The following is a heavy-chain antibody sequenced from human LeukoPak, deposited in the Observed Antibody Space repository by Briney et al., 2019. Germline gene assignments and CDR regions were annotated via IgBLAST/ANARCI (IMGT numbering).Heavy chain of an antibody. J-gene: IGHJ3*02. CDR3: ARLDTSGWYASVDNDALDI. Sequence: GEALKIFCRGAGYSFSTYWIGWVLQMPAKGREWMGIIYTGDCDTRYSPSFQRQVTISADTSINTAYLQWSSLKASDTAMYYCARLDTSGWYASVDNDALDICGQGTMVTVSS. V-gene: IGHV5-51*01. D-gene: IGHD6-19*01. CDR1: GYSFSTYW. CDR2: IYTGDCDT.